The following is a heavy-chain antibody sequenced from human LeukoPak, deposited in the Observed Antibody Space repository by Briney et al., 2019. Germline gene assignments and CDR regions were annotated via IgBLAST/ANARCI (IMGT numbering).Heavy chain of an antibody. J-gene: IGHJ6*02. Sequence: GGSLRLSCAASGFTFNNYAMHWVRQAPGKGLEWMAVISYDGSSEYYADSVKGRFTISRDNSKNTVYLQMSSLRAEDTAVYYCAKGLQHTIFGVDVCGQGTSVIVSS. CDR1: GFTFNNYA. CDR2: ISYDGSSE. V-gene: IGHV3-30-3*02. CDR3: AKGLQHTIFGVDV. D-gene: IGHD3-3*01.